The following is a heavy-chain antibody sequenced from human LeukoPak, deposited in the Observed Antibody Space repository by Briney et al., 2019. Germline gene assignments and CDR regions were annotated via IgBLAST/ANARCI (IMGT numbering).Heavy chain of an antibody. J-gene: IGHJ6*03. CDR2: IYHSGST. CDR1: SGSFRTYY. V-gene: IGHV4-59*12. Sequence: SETLSLTCTVSSGSFRTYYWSRIRQPPGKGLEWIGSIYHSGSTYYNPSLKSRVTISVDTSKNQFSLKLSSVTAADTAVYYCARVGYCGGDCYFKLRYYYYMDVWGKGTTVTVSS. CDR3: ARVGYCGGDCYFKLRYYYYMDV. D-gene: IGHD2-21*02.